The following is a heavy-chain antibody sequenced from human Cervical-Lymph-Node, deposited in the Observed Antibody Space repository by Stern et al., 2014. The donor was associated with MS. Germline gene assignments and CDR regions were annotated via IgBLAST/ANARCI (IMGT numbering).Heavy chain of an antibody. CDR2: ITSGSAYL. J-gene: IGHJ4*02. Sequence: EVQLVESGGDLVKPGGSLRLSCEASGFTFSYYDMNCVRQAPGKGLEWVSSITSGSAYLYYADSVKGRFTISRDNAKNSLYLQMNSLRAEDTAVYYCARQDGYNLDYWGRGTLVTVSS. V-gene: IGHV3-21*01. CDR1: GFTFSYYD. CDR3: ARQDGYNLDY. D-gene: IGHD5-24*01.